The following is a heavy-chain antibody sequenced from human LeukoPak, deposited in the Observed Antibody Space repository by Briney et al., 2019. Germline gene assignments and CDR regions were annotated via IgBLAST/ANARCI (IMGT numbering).Heavy chain of an antibody. CDR1: SGSISTSNYY. J-gene: IGHJ3*02. D-gene: IGHD4-23*01. CDR2: IFYSGST. Sequence: SETLSLTCTVSSGSISTSNYYWGWVRQPPGKALEWIGNIFYSGSTYYSPSLKSRVTMSVDTSKNQFSLKLSSVTAADTAVYYCARHQRGNSDAFEIWGQGTMVTVSS. CDR3: ARHQRGNSDAFEI. V-gene: IGHV4-39*07.